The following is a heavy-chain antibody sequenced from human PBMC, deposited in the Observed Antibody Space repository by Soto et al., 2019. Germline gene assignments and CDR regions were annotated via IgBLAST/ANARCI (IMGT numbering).Heavy chain of an antibody. D-gene: IGHD3-10*01. CDR2: INHSGST. Sequence: SDTLSLTCAVYGGSISGYYWRRIRQPPGKGLEWIGEINHSGSTNYNPSLKSRVTISVDTSKNQFSLKLSSVTAADTAVYYCARSPSWSVTMVRGDRNYYFDYWDQGTLVTSPQ. J-gene: IGHJ4*02. CDR1: GGSISGYY. CDR3: ARSPSWSVTMVRGDRNYYFDY. V-gene: IGHV4-34*01.